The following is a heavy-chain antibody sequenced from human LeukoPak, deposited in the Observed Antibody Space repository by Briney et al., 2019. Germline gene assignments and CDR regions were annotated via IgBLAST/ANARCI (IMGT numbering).Heavy chain of an antibody. CDR1: GFTFDDYA. D-gene: IGHD6-13*01. CDR3: ARDRYSSSWPDY. V-gene: IGHV3-9*01. CDR2: ISWNSGSI. Sequence: GGSLRLSCAASGFTFDDYAMHWVRQAPGKGLEWVSGISWNSGSIGYADSVKGRFTISRDNAKNSLYLQMNSLRAEDTAVYYCARDRYSSSWPDYWGQGTLVTVSS. J-gene: IGHJ4*02.